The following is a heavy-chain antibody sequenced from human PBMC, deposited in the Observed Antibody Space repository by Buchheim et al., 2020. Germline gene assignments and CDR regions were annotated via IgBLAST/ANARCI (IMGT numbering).Heavy chain of an antibody. Sequence: VQLLESGGGLVQPGGSLRLSCAASGFTFSSYGMHWVRQAPGKGLEWVAVISYDGSNKYYADSVKGRFTISRDNSKNTLYLQMNSLRAEDTAVYYCAISPDTLENWFDPWGQGTL. CDR1: GFTFSSYG. J-gene: IGHJ5*02. D-gene: IGHD5-18*01. CDR3: AISPDTLENWFDP. V-gene: IGHV3-30*03. CDR2: ISYDGSNK.